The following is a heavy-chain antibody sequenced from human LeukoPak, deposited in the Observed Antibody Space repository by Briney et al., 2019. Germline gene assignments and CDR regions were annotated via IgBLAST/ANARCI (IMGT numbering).Heavy chain of an antibody. CDR1: GGSISSSSYY. D-gene: IGHD2-15*01. J-gene: IGHJ4*02. CDR2: IYYSGST. Sequence: SETLSLTCTVSGGSISSSSYYWGWIRQPPGKGLEWIGSIYYSGSTYYNPSLKSRVTISVDTSKNQFSLKLSSVTAADTAVYYFSAQGNCCGGSCPDYWGQGTLVTVSS. V-gene: IGHV4-39*01. CDR3: SAQGNCCGGSCPDY.